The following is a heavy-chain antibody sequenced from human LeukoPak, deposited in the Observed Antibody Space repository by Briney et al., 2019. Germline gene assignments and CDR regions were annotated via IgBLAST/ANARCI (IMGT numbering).Heavy chain of an antibody. V-gene: IGHV4-31*02. Sequence: LRLSCAASGFTFSSYGMHWVRQHPGKGLEWIGYIYYGGTTYYNPSLKSRVTISVDTSNNQFSLKLSSATAADTAVYYCARQGYCSGGSCYLGGFDYWGQGTLVTVSS. CDR3: ARQGYCSGGSCYLGGFDY. D-gene: IGHD2-15*01. CDR1: GFTFSSYG. J-gene: IGHJ4*02. CDR2: IYYGGTT.